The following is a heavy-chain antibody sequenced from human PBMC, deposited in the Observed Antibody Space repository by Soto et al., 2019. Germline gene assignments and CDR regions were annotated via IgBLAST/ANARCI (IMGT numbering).Heavy chain of an antibody. J-gene: IGHJ4*02. CDR1: GASLSRYY. V-gene: IGHV4-4*07. CDR2: IYASGAT. CDR3: ARATYISTWYIDY. Sequence: PSETLCLTCTVSGASLSRYYWSWIRQPGGEGLEWIGLIYASGATTYIPSLKSRVFMSVDTSKNQFSLKLASVTAADTSVYFCARATYISTWYIDYWGQGTLVSVSS. D-gene: IGHD6-13*01.